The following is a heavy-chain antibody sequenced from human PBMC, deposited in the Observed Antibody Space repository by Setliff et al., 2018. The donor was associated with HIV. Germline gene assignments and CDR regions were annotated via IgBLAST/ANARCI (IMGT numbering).Heavy chain of an antibody. CDR2: IYPSGST. D-gene: IGHD7-27*01. CDR3: ARVSPLTHYYYMDM. CDR1: GGSISSYY. V-gene: IGHV4-4*07. J-gene: IGHJ6*03. Sequence: PSETLSLTCTVSGGSISSYYWSWIRQPAGKGLEWIGRIYPSGSTSYNPSLKSRVSMSVDTSKNQFYLHLSSVTAADTAVYYCARVSPLTHYYYMDMWGKGTTVTVSS.